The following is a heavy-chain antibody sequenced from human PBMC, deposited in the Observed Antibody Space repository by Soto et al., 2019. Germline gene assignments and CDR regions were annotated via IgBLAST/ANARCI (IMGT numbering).Heavy chain of an antibody. CDR2: IYYSGST. V-gene: IGHV4-31*03. Sequence: QVQLQESGPGLVKPSQTLSLTCTVSGGSISSGGSYWSWIRQHPGKGLEWIGYIYYSGSTYYNPSLKSRVTISVDTSKTHFSLKLSSVTAADTAVYYCATAPVVYYYMDVWGKGTTVTVSS. CDR3: ATAPVVYYYMDV. J-gene: IGHJ6*03. CDR1: GGSISSGGSY. D-gene: IGHD2-15*01.